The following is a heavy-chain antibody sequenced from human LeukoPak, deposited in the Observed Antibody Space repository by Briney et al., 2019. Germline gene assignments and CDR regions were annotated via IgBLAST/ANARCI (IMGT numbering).Heavy chain of an antibody. CDR2: FDPHDYET. D-gene: IGHD3-3*01. CDR3: AAFDDSWSGYFSSSPYYYYVDV. J-gene: IGHJ6*03. CDR1: GHTLTALP. V-gene: IGHV1-24*01. Sequence: ASVKVSCKVSGHTLTALPMHWVRQAPGKGLEWMGSFDPHDYETIYARNFLGRVTMTEDTSTNTAFMELTDLRSEDAAVYYCAAFDDSWSGYFSSSPYYYYVDVWGGGTTVTVSS.